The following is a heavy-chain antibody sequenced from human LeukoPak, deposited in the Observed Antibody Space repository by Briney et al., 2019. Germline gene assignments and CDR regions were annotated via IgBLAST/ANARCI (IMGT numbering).Heavy chain of an antibody. D-gene: IGHD6-13*01. CDR3: VRARILAAAGDY. Sequence: PGGSLRLSCAASAFSLNAYNMNWVRQAPGKGLEWVSSISYTGTYIYYADSVKGRFTISRDNAQNSLYLQMNSLRAEDTAIYYCVRARILAAAGDYWGQGTLVTVSS. V-gene: IGHV3-21*04. CDR1: AFSLNAYN. J-gene: IGHJ4*02. CDR2: ISYTGTYI.